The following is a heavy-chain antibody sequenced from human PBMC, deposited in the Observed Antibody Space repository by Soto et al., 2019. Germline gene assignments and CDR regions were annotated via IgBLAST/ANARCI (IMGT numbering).Heavy chain of an antibody. D-gene: IGHD5-12*01. CDR1: GFTFSSYA. CDR3: ARPTYGGRDGYNYFWFDP. J-gene: IGHJ5*02. CDR2: ISYDGSNK. V-gene: IGHV3-30-3*01. Sequence: GGSLRLSCAASGFTFSSYAMHWVRQAPGKGLEWVAVISYDGSNKYYADSVKGRFTISRDNSKNTLYLQMNSLRAEDTAVYYCARPTYGGRDGYNYFWFDPWGQGTLVTVSS.